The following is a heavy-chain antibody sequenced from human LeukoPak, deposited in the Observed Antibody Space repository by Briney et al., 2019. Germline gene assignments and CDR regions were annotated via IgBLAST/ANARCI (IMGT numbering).Heavy chain of an antibody. CDR1: GGSISSYY. J-gene: IGHJ4*02. CDR3: ARWRYYYDSSGYSYYFDY. V-gene: IGHV4-59*01. D-gene: IGHD3-22*01. CDR2: IYYSGST. Sequence: PSETLSLTCTVSGGSISSYYWSWIRQPPGKGLEWIGYIYYSGSTNYNPSLKSRVTISVDTSKNQFSLKLSSVTAADTAVYYCARWRYYYDSSGYSYYFDYWGQGTLVTVSS.